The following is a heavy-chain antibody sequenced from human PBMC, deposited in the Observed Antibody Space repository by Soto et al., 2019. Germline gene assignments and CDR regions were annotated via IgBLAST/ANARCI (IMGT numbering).Heavy chain of an antibody. Sequence: QAQLVQSGAEVRKPGASVKVSCKASGYTFYSHGISWVRQAPGQGLEWMGRINADYGNTQYAQKFRGRVTMTTDTSTTTVYMELTNLRSDGTAVYYCARCIQGDYYYGMDVWGQGTTVTVSS. CDR1: GYTFYSHG. CDR2: INADYGNT. D-gene: IGHD5-18*01. J-gene: IGHJ6*02. CDR3: ARCIQGDYYYGMDV. V-gene: IGHV1-18*01.